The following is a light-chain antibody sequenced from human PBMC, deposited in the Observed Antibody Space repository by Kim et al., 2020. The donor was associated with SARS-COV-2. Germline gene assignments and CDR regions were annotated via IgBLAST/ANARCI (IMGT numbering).Light chain of an antibody. Sequence: VSVSPGQTASITCSGEKLGDKYGCWYQQKPGQSPVLVIYQDSKRPSEIPERFSGSNSGNTATLTISGTQAMDEADYYCQAWDSTWVFGGGTQLTVL. CDR1: KLGDKY. V-gene: IGLV3-1*01. CDR3: QAWDSTWV. J-gene: IGLJ3*02. CDR2: QDS.